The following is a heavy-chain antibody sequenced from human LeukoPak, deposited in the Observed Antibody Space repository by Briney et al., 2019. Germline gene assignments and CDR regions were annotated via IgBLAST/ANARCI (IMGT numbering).Heavy chain of an antibody. D-gene: IGHD5-18*01. CDR1: GGSISNSF. Sequence: PSETLSLTCAVSGGSISNSFWNWIRPPPGNGLEWIGFIHSSGSKNFNTALKSRAPMSLDPSKNQFSLQVGAVTAAYTAVYYCARTPERRGYSYGVDAFDFWGPGTMVTVSS. V-gene: IGHV4-59*08. J-gene: IGHJ3*01. CDR3: ARTPERRGYSYGVDAFDF. CDR2: IHSSGSK.